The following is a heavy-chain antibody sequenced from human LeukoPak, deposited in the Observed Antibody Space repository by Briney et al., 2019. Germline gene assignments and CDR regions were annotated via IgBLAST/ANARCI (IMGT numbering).Heavy chain of an antibody. CDR3: ARMDVEVGSGPFVY. V-gene: IGHV4-39*01. J-gene: IGHJ4*02. D-gene: IGHD2-15*01. CDR1: GGAISSSSYY. Sequence: PSETLSLTCTVSGGAISSSSYYWGWIRQPPGKGLEWIGSIYYSGSTYYNPSLKSRVTISVDTSKNQFSLKLSSVTAADTAVYYCARMDVEVGSGPFVYWGQGTLVTVSS. CDR2: IYYSGST.